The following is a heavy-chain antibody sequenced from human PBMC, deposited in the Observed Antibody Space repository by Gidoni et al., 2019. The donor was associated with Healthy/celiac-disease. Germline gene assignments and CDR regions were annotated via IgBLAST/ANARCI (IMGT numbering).Heavy chain of an antibody. CDR2: ISSSSSYI. CDR1: GLTFSSYR. Sequence: EVQLVESGGGLVKPGGSLSLSCAASGLTFSSYRMNWGRQAPGKGLKWVSSISSSSSYIYYADSEKGRFTISRDNAKNSLYLQMNSLRAEDTAVYYCARSRSPSGMDVWGQGTTVTVSS. D-gene: IGHD2-2*01. CDR3: ARSRSPSGMDV. V-gene: IGHV3-21*01. J-gene: IGHJ6*02.